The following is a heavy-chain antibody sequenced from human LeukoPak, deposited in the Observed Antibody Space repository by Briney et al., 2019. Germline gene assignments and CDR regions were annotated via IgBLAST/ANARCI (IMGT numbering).Heavy chain of an antibody. CDR3: TRDGLTGSPFEL. V-gene: IGHV3-23*01. CDR1: GFTFSSYA. D-gene: IGHD1-1*01. CDR2: ISGSGGST. J-gene: IGHJ4*02. Sequence: GGSLRLSCAASGFTFSSYAMSWVRQAPGKGLEWVSAISGSGGSTYYADSVKGRFTISRDNSRNTVHLQMSGLRSEDTAVYYCTRDGLTGSPFELWGQGIMVTVSS.